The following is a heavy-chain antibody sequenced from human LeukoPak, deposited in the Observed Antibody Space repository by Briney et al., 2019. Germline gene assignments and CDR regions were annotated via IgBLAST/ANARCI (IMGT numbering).Heavy chain of an antibody. V-gene: IGHV4-30-2*01. D-gene: IGHD3-3*01. J-gene: IGHJ4*02. CDR3: ATTRFLEWLIH. CDR2: IYHSGST. Sequence: SETLSLTCAVSGGSISSGGYSWSWIRQPPGKGLEWIGYIYHSGSTYYNPSLKSRVTISVDRSKNQFSLKLSSVTAADTAVYYCATTRFLEWLIHWGQGTLVTVSS. CDR1: GGSISSGGYS.